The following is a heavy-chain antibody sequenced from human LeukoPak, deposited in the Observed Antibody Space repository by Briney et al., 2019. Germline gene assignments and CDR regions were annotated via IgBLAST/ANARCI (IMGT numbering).Heavy chain of an antibody. V-gene: IGHV3-48*03. D-gene: IGHD3-22*01. CDR3: ARGRRITMIVVVYRGWFDP. Sequence: GGSLRLSCAASGFTFSSYEMNWVRQAPGKGLEWVSYISSSGSTIYYADSVKGRFTISRDNAKNSLYLQMNSLRAEDTAVYYCARGRRITMIVVVYRGWFDPWGQGTLVTVSS. J-gene: IGHJ5*02. CDR1: GFTFSSYE. CDR2: ISSSGSTI.